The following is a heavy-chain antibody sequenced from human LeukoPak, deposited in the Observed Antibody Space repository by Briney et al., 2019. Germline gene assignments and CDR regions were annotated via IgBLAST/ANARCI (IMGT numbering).Heavy chain of an antibody. J-gene: IGHJ3*02. CDR1: GGSISSGSYY. V-gene: IGHV4-61*02. Sequence: SETLSLTCTVSGGSISSGSYYWSWIRQPAGKGLEWIGRIYTSGSTNYNPSLKSRVTISVDTSKNQFSLKLSSVTAADTAVYYCARGKKQQLVPSDAFDIWGQGTMVTVSS. CDR2: IYTSGST. D-gene: IGHD6-13*01. CDR3: ARGKKQQLVPSDAFDI.